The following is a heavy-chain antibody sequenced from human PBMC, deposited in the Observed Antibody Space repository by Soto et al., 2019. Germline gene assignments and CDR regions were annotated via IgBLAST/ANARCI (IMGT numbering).Heavy chain of an antibody. D-gene: IGHD3-22*01. CDR3: ARALLLGDQSDSVWFYYMPLAY. V-gene: IGHV3-30*03. J-gene: IGHJ4*02. CDR2: ISQDGNYK. Sequence: QGQLVESGGGVIQPGRSLRLSCVGSGFTFSYYGLHWVRQAPGKGLEWVSVISQDGNYKDYGDSVKGRFSVSRDKTNNTLYIQINSVRHEDTAGYYCARALLLGDQSDSVWFYYMPLAYCGQGALVIVSS. CDR1: GFTFSYYG.